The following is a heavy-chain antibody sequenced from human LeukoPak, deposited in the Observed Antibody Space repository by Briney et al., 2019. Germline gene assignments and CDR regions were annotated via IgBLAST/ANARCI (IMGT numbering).Heavy chain of an antibody. CDR1: GFTVSSNY. D-gene: IGHD1-26*01. Sequence: GGSLRLSCAASGFTVSSNYMSWVRQAPGKGLEWVSVIYSGGSTYYADSVKGRFTISRDNSKNTLYLQMNSLRAEDTAVYYCASPGIAGATPKGDAFDIWGQGTMVTVSS. CDR3: ASPGIAGATPKGDAFDI. CDR2: IYSGGST. V-gene: IGHV3-53*01. J-gene: IGHJ3*02.